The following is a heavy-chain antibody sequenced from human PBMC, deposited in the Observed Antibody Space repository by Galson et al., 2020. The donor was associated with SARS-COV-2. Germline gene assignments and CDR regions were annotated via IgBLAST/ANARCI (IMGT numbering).Heavy chain of an antibody. Sequence: GGSLRLSCAASGFTFSSYAMNWVRQAPGEGLEWVSAISGSGDTTHYAGSVKGRFTISRDNSKNTLYMQMNSVRAEDTAVYYCAKRLYSSSQSETRGMHVWGQGATVTVSS. CDR2: ISGSGDTT. V-gene: IGHV3-23*01. J-gene: IGHJ6*02. CDR3: AKRLYSSSQSETRGMHV. CDR1: GFTFSSYA. D-gene: IGHD6-13*01.